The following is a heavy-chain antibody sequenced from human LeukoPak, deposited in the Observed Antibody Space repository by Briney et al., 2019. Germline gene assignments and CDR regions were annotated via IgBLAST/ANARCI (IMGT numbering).Heavy chain of an antibody. J-gene: IGHJ5*02. V-gene: IGHV3-23*01. CDR3: ANAAITGPPGWSDP. CDR1: GFTFTNYA. Sequence: GGSLRLSCAASGFTFTNYAMSWVRQAPGKGLEWVSAISGSGGTTYYADSVRGRFTISRDNSRNTLYLQMSSLRADDTAVYYCANAAITGPPGWSDPGAQGPLVTVSS. CDR2: ISGSGGTT. D-gene: IGHD1-14*01.